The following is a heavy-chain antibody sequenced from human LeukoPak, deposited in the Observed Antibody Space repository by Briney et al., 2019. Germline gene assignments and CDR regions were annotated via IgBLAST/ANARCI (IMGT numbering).Heavy chain of an antibody. Sequence: GGSLRLSCATSGFTFSSSWMSWVRQAPGKGLEWVANIKHDGSEKYHVDSVKGRFTISRDNAKNSLYLQMNSLRAEDTAVYYCARDRSMYYWGQGTLVIVSS. CDR3: ARDRSMYY. D-gene: IGHD3-3*02. V-gene: IGHV3-7*04. CDR1: GFTFSSSW. CDR2: IKHDGSEK. J-gene: IGHJ4*02.